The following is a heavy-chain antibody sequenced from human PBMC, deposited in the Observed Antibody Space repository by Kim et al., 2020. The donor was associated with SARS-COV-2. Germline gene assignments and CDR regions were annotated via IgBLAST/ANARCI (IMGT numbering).Heavy chain of an antibody. D-gene: IGHD5-18*01. CDR1: GFTFSDYY. V-gene: IGHV3-11*03. CDR3: ATTQYSYGYYFDY. Sequence: GGSLRLSCAASGFTFSDYYMSWIRQAPGKGLEWVSYISSSSSYTNYADSVKGRFTISRDNAKYSLYLQMNSLRAEDTAVYYCATTQYSYGYYFDYWGQGTLVTVSS. CDR2: ISSSSSYT. J-gene: IGHJ4*02.